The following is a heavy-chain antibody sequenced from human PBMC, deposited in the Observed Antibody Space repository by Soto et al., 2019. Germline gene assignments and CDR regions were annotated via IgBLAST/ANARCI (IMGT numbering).Heavy chain of an antibody. J-gene: IGHJ3*02. CDR1: GFTFRFA. Sequence: EMQLLESGGNLVQPGGSVRLSCAASGFTFRFAMSWVRQAPGKGLEWVSSISGTGYTTYYADSVKGRFTISRDNSYNTLYLQMRSLRAEDTALYYCAKEGHYDASGLDALDIWGQGTMVTVFS. CDR2: ISGTGYTT. CDR3: AKEGHYDASGLDALDI. V-gene: IGHV3-23*01. D-gene: IGHD3-22*01.